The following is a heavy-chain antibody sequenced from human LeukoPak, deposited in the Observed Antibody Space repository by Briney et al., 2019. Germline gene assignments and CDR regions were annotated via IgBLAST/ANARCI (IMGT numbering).Heavy chain of an antibody. CDR3: AENMDR. V-gene: IGHV1-2*06. CDR2: MNPKNGDT. Sequence: ASVTVSCKAPGYNFTAYYIHWVRQAPGQRPEWMGRMNPKNGDTDYSQKFQGRVMMTGETSIATAYMELRRLTSDDTATYYCAENMDRWGQGTTVIVSS. J-gene: IGHJ6*02. CDR1: GYNFTAYY.